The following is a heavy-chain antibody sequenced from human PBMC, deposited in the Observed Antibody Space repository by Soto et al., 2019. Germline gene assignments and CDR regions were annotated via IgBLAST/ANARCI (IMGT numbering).Heavy chain of an antibody. J-gene: IGHJ6*02. D-gene: IGHD6-6*01. CDR3: ATYSSSSRWGYYYYGMDV. Sequence: VKVSCKASGGTFSSYAISWVRQAPGQGLEWMGGIIPIFGTANYAQKFQGRVTITADESMSTAYMELSSLRSEDTAVYYCATYSSSSRWGYYYYGMDVWGQGTTVTVSS. CDR1: GGTFSSYA. CDR2: IIPIFGTA. V-gene: IGHV1-69*13.